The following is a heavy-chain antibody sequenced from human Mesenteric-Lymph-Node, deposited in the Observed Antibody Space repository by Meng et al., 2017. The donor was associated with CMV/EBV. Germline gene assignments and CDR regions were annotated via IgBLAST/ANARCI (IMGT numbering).Heavy chain of an antibody. V-gene: IGHV4-34*01. CDR1: GGSFSGYY. CDR3: SALANVGYCSSTSCSMSDY. Sequence: GSLRLSCAVYGGSFSGYYWSWIRQPPGKGLEWIGEINHSGSTNYNPSLKSRVTISVDTSKNQFSLKLSSVTAADTAVYYCSALANVGYCSSTSCSMSDYWGQGTLVTVSS. D-gene: IGHD2-2*01. J-gene: IGHJ4*02. CDR2: INHSGST.